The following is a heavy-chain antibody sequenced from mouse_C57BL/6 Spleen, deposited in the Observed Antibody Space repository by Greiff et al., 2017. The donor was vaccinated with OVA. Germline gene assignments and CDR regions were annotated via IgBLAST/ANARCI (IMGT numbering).Heavy chain of an antibody. Sequence: VKLMESGAELVKPGASVKISCKASGYAFSSYWMNWVKQRPGKGLEWIGQIYPGDGDTNYNGKFKGKATLTADKSSSTAYMQLSSLTSEDSAVYFCADYGYDGAMDYWGQGTSVTVSS. CDR1: GYAFSSYW. V-gene: IGHV1-80*01. J-gene: IGHJ4*01. D-gene: IGHD2-2*01. CDR2: IYPGDGDT. CDR3: ADYGYDGAMDY.